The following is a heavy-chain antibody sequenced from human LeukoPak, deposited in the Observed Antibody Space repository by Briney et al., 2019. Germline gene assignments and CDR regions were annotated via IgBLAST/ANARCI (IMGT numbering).Heavy chain of an antibody. CDR2: IYYSGST. D-gene: IGHD3-22*01. CDR3: ARHDYYDSSGPLGAFDI. J-gene: IGHJ3*02. V-gene: IGHV4-30-4*08. CDR1: GGSISSGDYY. Sequence: PSQTLSLTCTVSGGSISSGDYYWSWIRQTPGKGLEWIGYIYYSGSTYYNPSLKSRVTISVDRSKNQFSLKLSSVTAADTAVYYCARHDYYDSSGPLGAFDIWGQGTMVTVSS.